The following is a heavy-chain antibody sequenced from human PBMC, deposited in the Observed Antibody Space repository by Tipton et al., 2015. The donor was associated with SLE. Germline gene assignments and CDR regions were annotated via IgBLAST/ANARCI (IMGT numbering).Heavy chain of an antibody. D-gene: IGHD3-10*01. Sequence: TLSLTCTVSGDSITDSGYSWNWVRQHPGAGLEWIGYIHHSGRTDYNPSLRSRVTISVDTSMNQFSLKLSSVTAADTAVYYCAILLGWESGRGYWGQGALVTVSS. CDR3: AILLGWESGRGY. CDR1: GDSITDSGYS. J-gene: IGHJ4*02. V-gene: IGHV4-31*03. CDR2: IHHSGRT.